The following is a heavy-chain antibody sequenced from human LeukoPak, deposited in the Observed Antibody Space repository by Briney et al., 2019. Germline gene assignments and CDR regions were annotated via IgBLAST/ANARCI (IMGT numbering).Heavy chain of an antibody. CDR2: INTEGSTT. CDR1: GFTFSSYL. V-gene: IGHV3-74*01. CDR3: ARDLDYKLDY. D-gene: IGHD4/OR15-4a*01. Sequence: GGSLRLSCAASGFTFSSYLMHWVRQAPGKGLVWVSRINTEGSTTNYADSVKGRFTISRDNAKNTLYLQMNSLRVEDTAVYYCARDLDYKLDYWGQGTLVTVSS. J-gene: IGHJ4*02.